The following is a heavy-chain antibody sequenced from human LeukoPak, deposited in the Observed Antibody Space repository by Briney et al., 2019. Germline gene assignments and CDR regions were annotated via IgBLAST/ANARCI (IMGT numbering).Heavy chain of an antibody. Sequence: GASVNVSCKASGYTFTSYGISWVRQAPGQGPEWMGCISGFNGNTNYEQKFQGRVTITTEKSTSTAYIELRSLRSEDRAVYYCARDVGGSYYFYWGQGTLVTVSS. CDR1: GYTFTSYG. CDR3: ARDVGGSYYFY. D-gene: IGHD1-26*01. V-gene: IGHV1-18*01. J-gene: IGHJ4*02. CDR2: ISGFNGNT.